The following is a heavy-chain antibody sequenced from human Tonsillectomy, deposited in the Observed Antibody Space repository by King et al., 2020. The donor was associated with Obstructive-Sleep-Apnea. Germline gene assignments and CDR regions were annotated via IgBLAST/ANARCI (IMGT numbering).Heavy chain of an antibody. Sequence: VQLVQSGAEVKKPGASVKVSCKASGYTFTSYAMHWVRQAPGQRLEWMGWINAGNGNTKYSQKFQGRVTITRDTSASTAYMELSSLRSEDTAVYYCARVWYDDILTGLRSAVRGDAFDIWGQGTMVTVSS. CDR3: ARVWYDDILTGLRSAVRGDAFDI. D-gene: IGHD3-9*01. CDR1: GYTFTSYA. J-gene: IGHJ3*02. CDR2: INAGNGNT. V-gene: IGHV1-3*01.